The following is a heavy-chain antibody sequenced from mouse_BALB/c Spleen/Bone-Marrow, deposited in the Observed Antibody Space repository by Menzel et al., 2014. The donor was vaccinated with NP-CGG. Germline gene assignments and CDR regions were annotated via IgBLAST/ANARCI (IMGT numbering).Heavy chain of an antibody. J-gene: IGHJ3*01. CDR1: GDSITSGY. D-gene: IGHD2-1*01. CDR2: ISYSDST. Sequence: VQLKDSGPSLVKPSQTLSLPCSVTGDSITSGYWNWIRKFPGNKLEYMGYISYSDSTYYNPSLKSRISITRDTSKNQYYLQLNSVTTEDTATYYCARGYGNYRAWFAYWGQGTLVTVSA. CDR3: ARGYGNYRAWFAY. V-gene: IGHV3-8*02.